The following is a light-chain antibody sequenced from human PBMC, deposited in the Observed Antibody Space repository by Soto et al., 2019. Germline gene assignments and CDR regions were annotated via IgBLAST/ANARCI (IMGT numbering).Light chain of an antibody. CDR2: GAS. CDR3: QQYGRSPFALA. Sequence: EIVLTQSPGTLSLSPGERATLSCRASQSVSSSYLAWYQQKPGQAPRLLIYGASSRATGIPDRLSGSGSGTDFTLTISRLEPEDFAVYYCQQYGRSPFALAFGGGTKVQIK. V-gene: IGKV3-20*01. CDR1: QSVSSSY. J-gene: IGKJ4*01.